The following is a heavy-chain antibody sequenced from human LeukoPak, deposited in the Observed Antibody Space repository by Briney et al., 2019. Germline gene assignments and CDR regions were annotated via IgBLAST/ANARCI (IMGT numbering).Heavy chain of an antibody. Sequence: GGSLKISCVGSGYRFSTYWIAWARQMPGKGLEWMGIIYPGDSDTRYSPSFQGQVTISADKSISTAYLQWSSLKASDTAMYYCASSLYYDILPGYWGQGTLVTVSS. CDR1: GYRFSTYW. V-gene: IGHV5-51*01. J-gene: IGHJ4*02. CDR3: ASSLYYDILPGY. CDR2: IYPGDSDT. D-gene: IGHD3-9*01.